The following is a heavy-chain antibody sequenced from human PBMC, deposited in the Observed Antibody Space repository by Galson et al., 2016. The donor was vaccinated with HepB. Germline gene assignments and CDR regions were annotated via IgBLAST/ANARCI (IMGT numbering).Heavy chain of an antibody. CDR3: AKDTGYDFWSGYYQIFDS. CDR1: GFTFSSYA. CDR2: ISNTGGST. Sequence: SLRLSCAASGFTFSSYAMSWVRQAPGKGLEWVSAISNTGGSTYYADSVKGRFTISRDNSKNTLYLQMNRLRAEDTALYYCAKDTGYDFWSGYYQIFDSWGQGTLVTVSS. V-gene: IGHV3-23*01. J-gene: IGHJ4*02. D-gene: IGHD3-3*01.